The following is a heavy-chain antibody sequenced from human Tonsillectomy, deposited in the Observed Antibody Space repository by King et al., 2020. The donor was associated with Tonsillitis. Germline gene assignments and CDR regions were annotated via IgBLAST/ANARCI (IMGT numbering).Heavy chain of an antibody. CDR3: ARGRLRYFDWLLYYFDY. Sequence: VQLQQWGAGLLKPSETLSLPCAVYGGSFSGYYWSWIRQPPGKGLEWIGEINHSGSTNYNPSLKSRVTISVDTSKNQFSLKLSSVTAADTAVYYCARGRLRYFDWLLYYFDYWGQGTLVTVSS. CDR1: GGSFSGYY. D-gene: IGHD3-9*01. J-gene: IGHJ4*02. V-gene: IGHV4-34*01. CDR2: INHSGST.